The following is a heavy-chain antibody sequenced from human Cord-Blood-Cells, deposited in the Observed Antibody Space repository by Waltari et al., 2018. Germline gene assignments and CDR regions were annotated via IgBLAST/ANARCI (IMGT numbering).Heavy chain of an antibody. CDR3: ARDLGGYDFWSGYYYYYYGMDV. Sequence: QVQLQESGPGLVKPSGTLSLTCAVSGGSISSSNCWSWVRQPPGKGLEWIGEIYHSGSTNYNPSLKSRVTISVDKSKNQFSLKLSSGTAADTAVYYCARDLGGYDFWSGYYYYYYGMDVWGQGTTVTVSS. CDR2: IYHSGST. D-gene: IGHD3-3*01. J-gene: IGHJ6*02. CDR1: GGSISSSNC. V-gene: IGHV4-4*02.